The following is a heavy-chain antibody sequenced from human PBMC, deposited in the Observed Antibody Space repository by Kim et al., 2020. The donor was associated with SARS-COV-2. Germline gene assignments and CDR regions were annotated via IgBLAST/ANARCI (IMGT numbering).Heavy chain of an antibody. J-gene: IGHJ5*02. V-gene: IGHV3-11*05. CDR3: ARVSSGSSSWYWFDP. D-gene: IGHD6-13*01. Sequence: ADSVKDRFTISRDNAKNSLYLQMNSLRAEDTAVYYCARVSSGSSSWYWFDPWGPGTLVTVSS.